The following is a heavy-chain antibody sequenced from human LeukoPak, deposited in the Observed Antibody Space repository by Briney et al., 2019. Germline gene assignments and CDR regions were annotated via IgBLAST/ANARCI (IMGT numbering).Heavy chain of an antibody. J-gene: IGHJ5*02. CDR2: IYTSGST. Sequence: KSSETLSLTCTVSGGSISSGSYYWSWIRQPAGKGLEWIGRIYTSGSTNYNPSLKSRVTISVDTSKNQFSLKLSSVTAADTAVYYYARANWFDPWGQGTLVTVSS. V-gene: IGHV4-61*02. CDR1: GGSISSGSYY. CDR3: ARANWFDP.